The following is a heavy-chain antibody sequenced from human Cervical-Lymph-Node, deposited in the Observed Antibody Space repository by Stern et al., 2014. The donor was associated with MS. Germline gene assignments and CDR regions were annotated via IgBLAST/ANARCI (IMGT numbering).Heavy chain of an antibody. Sequence: QVQLVESGPGLVKPSQTLALTCTVSGDSISRGDYYWTWIRQHPGKGLEWIGYISFSGYTRYNPSLESRLTISMDTSTNQFSLRLSSVTAADTALYYCARQFCGVDCYPGDDWGQGTLVTVSS. V-gene: IGHV4-31*03. J-gene: IGHJ4*02. CDR3: ARQFCGVDCYPGDD. CDR1: GDSISRGDYY. CDR2: ISFSGYT. D-gene: IGHD2-21*02.